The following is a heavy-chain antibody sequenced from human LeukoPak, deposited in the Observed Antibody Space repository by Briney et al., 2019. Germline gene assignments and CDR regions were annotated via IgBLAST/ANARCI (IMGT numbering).Heavy chain of an antibody. CDR3: ARPIAAVVGNWFDP. D-gene: IGHD6-13*01. CDR1: GFTFSSYA. Sequence: GGSLRLSCAASGFTFSSYAMHRVRQAPGKGLEWVAVISYDGSNKYYADSVKGRFTISRDNSKNTLYLRMNSLRAEDTAVYYCARPIAAVVGNWFDPWGQGTLVTVSS. CDR2: ISYDGSNK. V-gene: IGHV3-30-3*01. J-gene: IGHJ5*02.